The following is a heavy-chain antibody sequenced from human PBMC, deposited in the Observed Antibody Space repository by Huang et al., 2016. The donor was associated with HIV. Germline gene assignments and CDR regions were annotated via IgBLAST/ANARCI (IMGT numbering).Heavy chain of an antibody. D-gene: IGHD1-1*01. CDR1: GYSFTSYW. CDR2: VCPDDSDA. CDR3: ARRGAPTGLYYFDS. Sequence: EVQLVQSGAEVKKPGESLKISCKGSGYSFTSYWIGWVRQRPGKGLEWMGLVCPDDSDARYSPSFQGQVTISADKSITTAYLQWSSLKASDTAMYYCARRGAPTGLYYFDSWGQGTLVTVSS. V-gene: IGHV5-51*03. J-gene: IGHJ4*02.